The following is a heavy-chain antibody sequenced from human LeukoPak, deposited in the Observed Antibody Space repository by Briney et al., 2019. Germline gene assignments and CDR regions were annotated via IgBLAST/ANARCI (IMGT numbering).Heavy chain of an antibody. Sequence: ASVKVSCKTSADTLSCDDVHWVRQAPGLGLEWLGWLSPDDGFTGYAQDFQGSLTMTTDTTINTVFMELSGLKSEDTAVYYCATESVISISGVVFHYFDPWGQGTQVTVSS. D-gene: IGHD3-3*01. CDR1: ADTLSCDD. CDR3: ATESVISISGVVFHYFDP. J-gene: IGHJ5*02. CDR2: LSPDDGFT. V-gene: IGHV1-8*01.